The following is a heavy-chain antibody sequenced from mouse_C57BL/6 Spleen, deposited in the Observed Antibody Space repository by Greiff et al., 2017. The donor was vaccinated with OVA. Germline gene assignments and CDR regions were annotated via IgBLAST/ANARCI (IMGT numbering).Heavy chain of an antibody. D-gene: IGHD2-5*01. CDR2: INTSSGYT. Sequence: QVQLQQSGAELAKPGASVKLSCKASGYTFTSYWMHWVKQRPGQGLEWIGYINTSSGYTKYNQKFKDKATLTADKSSSTAYMQLSSLTYEDAAVYYCASGYYSNSWFAYWGQGTLVTVSA. J-gene: IGHJ3*01. CDR1: GYTFTSYW. CDR3: ASGYYSNSWFAY. V-gene: IGHV1-7*01.